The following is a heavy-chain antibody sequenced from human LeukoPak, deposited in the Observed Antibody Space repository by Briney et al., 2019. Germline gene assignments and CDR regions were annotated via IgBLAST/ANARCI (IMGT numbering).Heavy chain of an antibody. CDR3: ARALVLSWSGYYYFDY. CDR2: IYASGST. J-gene: IGHJ4*02. Sequence: SETLSLTCTVSGGSISSYYWIWIRQPAGKGLEWIGRIYASGSTNYNPSLKSRVTMSVDTSKNQFSLKLSSVTAADTAVYYCARALVLSWSGYYYFDYWGQGTLVTVSS. D-gene: IGHD3-3*01. CDR1: GGSISSYY. V-gene: IGHV4-4*07.